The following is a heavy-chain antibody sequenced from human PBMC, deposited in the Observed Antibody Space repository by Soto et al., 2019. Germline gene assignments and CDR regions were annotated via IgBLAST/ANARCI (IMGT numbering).Heavy chain of an antibody. CDR3: VRARSTDSRPDY. V-gene: IGHV3-21*01. CDR2: ISSSSTFI. J-gene: IGHJ4*02. CDR1: GFTFSLYS. D-gene: IGHD3-22*01. Sequence: PGGSLRLSCAASGFTFSLYSMIWVRQAPGKGLEWVSSISSSSTFIYYADSMKGRFTVSRDNAQNSLYLQLNSLRADDTAVYYCVRARSTDSRPDYWGQGTKVTVYS.